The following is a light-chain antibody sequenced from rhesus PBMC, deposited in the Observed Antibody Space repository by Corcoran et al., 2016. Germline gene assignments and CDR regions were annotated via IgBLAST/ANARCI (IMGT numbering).Light chain of an antibody. Sequence: EIVMTQSPATLSLSPGERANLFCRPSQIVRNNLAWSQPKSGQAPILDIYDSWSRAHGIPNRFLGRGSVTAFSLTISRLEPADFALYFCQQYSYWPLSFGGGTKVEIK. CDR2: DSW. V-gene: IGKV3-35*01. J-gene: IGKJ4*01. CDR1: QIVRNN. CDR3: QQYSYWPLS.